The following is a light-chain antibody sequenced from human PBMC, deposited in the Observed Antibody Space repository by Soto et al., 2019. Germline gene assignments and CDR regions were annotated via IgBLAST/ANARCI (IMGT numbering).Light chain of an antibody. J-gene: IGLJ2*01. Sequence: QSALTQPASVSGSPGQSITISCTGTRSDIGAYNFVSWYQQHPGEVPKLILYDVNVRPSGVSNRFSGSKSGNTASLTISGLLADDEADYFCTSWTTSTTMIFGGGTKLTVL. CDR3: TSWTTSTTMI. CDR2: DVN. V-gene: IGLV2-14*03. CDR1: RSDIGAYNF.